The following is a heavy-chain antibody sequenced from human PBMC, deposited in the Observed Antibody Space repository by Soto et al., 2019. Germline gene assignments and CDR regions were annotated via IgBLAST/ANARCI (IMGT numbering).Heavy chain of an antibody. CDR2: ISYDGSNK. Sequence: GGSLRLSCAASGFTFSSYAMHWVRQAPGKGLEWVAVISYDGSNKYYADSVKGRFTISRDNSKNTLYLQMNSLRAEDTAVYYCARDSRVDCSGGSCSLYYYGMDVWGQGTTVTVS. V-gene: IGHV3-30-3*01. CDR3: ARDSRVDCSGGSCSLYYYGMDV. J-gene: IGHJ6*02. D-gene: IGHD2-15*01. CDR1: GFTFSSYA.